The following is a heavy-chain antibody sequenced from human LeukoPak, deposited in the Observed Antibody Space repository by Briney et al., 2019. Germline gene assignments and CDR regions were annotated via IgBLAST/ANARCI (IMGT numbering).Heavy chain of an antibody. CDR1: EFNFSSYN. V-gene: IGHV3-48*01. Sequence: GGSLRLSCAASEFNFSSYNMNWVRQTPGKGLEWVSYISSSSNSMYYADSVKGRFTISRDNAKNSLYLQMNSLRAEDTAVYYCAKAEQWLGVGVAFDIWGQGTMVTVSS. D-gene: IGHD6-19*01. CDR2: ISSSSNSM. CDR3: AKAEQWLGVGVAFDI. J-gene: IGHJ3*02.